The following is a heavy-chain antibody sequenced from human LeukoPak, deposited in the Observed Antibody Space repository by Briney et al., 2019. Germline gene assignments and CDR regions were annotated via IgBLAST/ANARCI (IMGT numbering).Heavy chain of an antibody. CDR1: GFTFSSYW. J-gene: IGHJ6*03. D-gene: IGHD4-11*01. V-gene: IGHV3-7*01. CDR3: TRVEETATTAAIIRKYSYYYYYMDV. CDR2: IKQDGSEK. Sequence: PGGSLRLSCAASGFTFSSYWMSWVRQAPGKGLEWVANIKQDGSEKHYVDSVKGRFTISRDNAKNSPYLQMSSLRAEDTAVYYCTRVEETATTAAIIRKYSYYYYYMDVWGKGNTVTVSS.